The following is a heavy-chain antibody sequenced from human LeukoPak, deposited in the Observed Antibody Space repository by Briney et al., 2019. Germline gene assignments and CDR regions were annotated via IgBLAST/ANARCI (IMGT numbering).Heavy chain of an antibody. J-gene: IGHJ4*02. Sequence: GGSLRLSCAASGFTVSFNYMNWARQAPGEGLEWVSLIDTGGTTYYADSVEGRFTISRDSSKNTLFLQMNNLRADDTAVYYCARHNRGGYDFFDFWGQGTLVTVAS. V-gene: IGHV3-53*01. CDR1: GFTVSFNY. D-gene: IGHD5-12*01. CDR3: ARHNRGGYDFFDF. CDR2: IDTGGTT.